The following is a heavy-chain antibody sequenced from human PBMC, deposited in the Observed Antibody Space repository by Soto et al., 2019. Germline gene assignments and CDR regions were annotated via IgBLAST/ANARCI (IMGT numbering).Heavy chain of an antibody. CDR1: GGSISSYY. Sequence: QVQLQESGPGLVKPSETLSLTCTVSGGSISSYYWSWIRQPPGKGLEWIGYIYYSGSTNYNPSLKSRVTISVDTSKDQFSLKLSSVTAADTAVYYCARLARAYCGGDCYTFWYFYLWGRGTLVTVSS. CDR3: ARLARAYCGGDCYTFWYFYL. J-gene: IGHJ2*01. D-gene: IGHD2-21*02. V-gene: IGHV4-59*01. CDR2: IYYSGST.